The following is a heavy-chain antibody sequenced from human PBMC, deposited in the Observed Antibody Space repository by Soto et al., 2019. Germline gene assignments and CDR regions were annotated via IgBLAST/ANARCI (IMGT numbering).Heavy chain of an antibody. D-gene: IGHD2-15*01. V-gene: IGHV1-46*03. CDR1: GYTFSNCY. CDR2: TSPSGDKT. J-gene: IGHJ6*02. CDR3: ARDKVEIPYYFYGLDV. Sequence: QVQLLQSGAEVKKPGASVKISCKTSGYTFSNCYIHWVRQAPGQGLEWMGITSPSGDKTTYAQKFHGRVTMTRDTSTSTVYMEMTSLRSEDTAIYYCARDKVEIPYYFYGLDVWGQGTAVTVSS.